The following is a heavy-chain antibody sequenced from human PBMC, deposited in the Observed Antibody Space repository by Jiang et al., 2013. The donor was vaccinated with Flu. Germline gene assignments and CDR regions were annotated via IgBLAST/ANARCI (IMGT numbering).Heavy chain of an antibody. CDR3: ARTLSAAAGAADY. J-gene: IGHJ4*02. D-gene: IGHD6-13*01. CDR2: IDWDDDK. Sequence: LEWLARIDWDDDKYYSTYLKTRLSISKDTSKNQVVLTMTSMDPVDTGTYYCARTLSAAAGAADYWGQGTLVTVSS. V-gene: IGHV2-70*11.